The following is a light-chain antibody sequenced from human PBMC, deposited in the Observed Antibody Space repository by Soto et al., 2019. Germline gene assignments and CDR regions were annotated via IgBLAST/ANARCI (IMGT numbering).Light chain of an antibody. J-gene: IGLJ2*01. V-gene: IGLV2-23*01. CDR1: SRDVGSYNL. CDR3: CSYAGSSTAVV. Sequence: QSVLTQPASVSGSPGQSITISCTGTSRDVGSYNLVSWYQQHPGKAPKLMIYEGSKRPPGVSNRFSGSKSGNTASLTISGLQAEDEADYYCCSYAGSSTAVVFGGGTKLTVL. CDR2: EGS.